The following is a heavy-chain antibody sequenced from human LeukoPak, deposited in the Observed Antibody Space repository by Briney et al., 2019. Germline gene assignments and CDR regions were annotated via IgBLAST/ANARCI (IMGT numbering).Heavy chain of an antibody. CDR1: GGSISSSSYY. D-gene: IGHD2-2*02. CDR3: ARSCRGSSTSCYSTGWSDP. CDR2: IYYSGST. Sequence: SETLSLTCTVSGGSISSSSYYWGWIRQPPGKGLEWIGSIYYSGSTYYNPSLKSRVTISVDTSKNQFSLKLSSVTAADTAVYYCARSCRGSSTSCYSTGWSDPWGQGTLVTVSS. V-gene: IGHV4-39*01. J-gene: IGHJ5*02.